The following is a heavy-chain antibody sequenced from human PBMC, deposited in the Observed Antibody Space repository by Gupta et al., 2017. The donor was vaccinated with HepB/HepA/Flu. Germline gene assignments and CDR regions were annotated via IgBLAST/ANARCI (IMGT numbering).Heavy chain of an antibody. CDR3: AGGGGIALEFDY. V-gene: IGHV1-2*04. CDR1: GYSFTGQH. J-gene: IGHJ4*02. CDR2: INPNSGGT. Sequence: QVEPVLSGAEVKQPGASVKVSCKASGYSFTGQHILWVRQAPGQGRVWMGWINPNSGGTKYAEEFQDWVTMSWDTYISRTYMELRSLKTDDTTIYYCAGGGGIALEFDYWGQGTLVTVSS. D-gene: IGHD6-13*01.